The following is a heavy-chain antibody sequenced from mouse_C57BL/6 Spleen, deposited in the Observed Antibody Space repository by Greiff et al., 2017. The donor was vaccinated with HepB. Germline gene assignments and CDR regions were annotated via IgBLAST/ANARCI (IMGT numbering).Heavy chain of an antibody. CDR2: ISDGGSYT. J-gene: IGHJ2*01. V-gene: IGHV5-4*01. CDR3: ARDRLNYYGSSFDY. CDR1: GFTFSSYA. Sequence: DVHLVESGGGLVKPGGSLKLSCAASGFTFSSYAMSWVRQTPEKRLEWVATISDGGSYTYYPDNVKGRFTISRDNAKNNLYLQMSHLKSEDTAMYYCARDRLNYYGSSFDYWGQGTTLTVSS. D-gene: IGHD1-1*01.